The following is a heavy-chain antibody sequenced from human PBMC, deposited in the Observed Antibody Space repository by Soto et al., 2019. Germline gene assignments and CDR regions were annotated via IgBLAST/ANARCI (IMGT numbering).Heavy chain of an antibody. Sequence: PGGSLRLSCAASGFTFSSYAMHWVRQAPGKGLEWVAVIAYDGSNKYYADSVKGRFTISRDNSKNTLYLQMNSLRAEDTAVYYCARATVAAAVYYYGMDVWGQGTTVTVSS. D-gene: IGHD6-13*01. J-gene: IGHJ6*02. CDR1: GFTFSSYA. CDR3: ARATVAAAVYYYGMDV. CDR2: IAYDGSNK. V-gene: IGHV3-30-3*01.